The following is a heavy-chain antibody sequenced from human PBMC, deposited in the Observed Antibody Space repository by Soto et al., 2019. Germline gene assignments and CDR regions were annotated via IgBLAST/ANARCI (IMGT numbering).Heavy chain of an antibody. CDR1: GFTFSSYG. V-gene: IGHV3-33*01. CDR2: IWYDGSNK. CDR3: ARDLHYYDSSGYPSDY. J-gene: IGHJ4*02. Sequence: QVQLVESGGGVVQPGRSLRLSCAASGFTFSSYGMHWVRQAPGKGLEWVAVIWYDGSNKYYADSVKGRFTISRDNSKNTLYLQMNSLRAEDTAVYYCARDLHYYDSSGYPSDYWGQGTLVTVSS. D-gene: IGHD3-22*01.